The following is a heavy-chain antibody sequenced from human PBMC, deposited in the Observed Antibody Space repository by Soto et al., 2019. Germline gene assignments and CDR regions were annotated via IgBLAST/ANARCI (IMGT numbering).Heavy chain of an antibody. J-gene: IGHJ4*02. D-gene: IGHD1-26*01. CDR1: GFTFSSYA. CDR3: ARSGSYSWLPY. Sequence: PGGSLRLSCAASGFTFSSYAMSWVRQAPGKGLEWVSSISGDISNTYYADSVNYADSVKGRFTISRDNSKNTLYLQMNSLRAEDTAVYYCARSGSYSWLPYWGQGTTVTVSS. V-gene: IGHV3-23*01. CDR2: ISGDISNT.